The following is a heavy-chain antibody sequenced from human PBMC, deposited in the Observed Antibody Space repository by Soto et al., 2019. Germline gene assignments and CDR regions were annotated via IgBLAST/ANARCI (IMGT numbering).Heavy chain of an antibody. J-gene: IGHJ6*03. CDR1: GFIFSSYA. CDR2: IGGSGGST. V-gene: IGHV3-23*01. D-gene: IGHD3-9*01. CDR3: ATGYSSYYYYYYYMDV. Sequence: GGSLRLSCAASGFIFSSYAMSWVRQAPGKGLEWVSAIGGSGGSTYYTDSVKGRFTISRDNSKNTLYLQMNSLRAEDTAVYYCATGYSSYYYYYYYMDVWGKGTTVTVSS.